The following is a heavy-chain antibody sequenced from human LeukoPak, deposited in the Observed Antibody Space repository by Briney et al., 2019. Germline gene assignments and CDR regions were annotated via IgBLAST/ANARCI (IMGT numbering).Heavy chain of an antibody. CDR3: ARRLYDSSGYFDY. CDR2: IYYSGST. J-gene: IGHJ4*02. V-gene: IGHV4-39*01. D-gene: IGHD3-22*01. CDR1: GGSISSSSYY. Sequence: SETLSLTCTVSGGSISSSSYYWGWIRQPPGKGLEWIGSIYYSGSTYYNPSLKSRVTISVDTSKNQFSLKVSSVTAADTAVYYCARRLYDSSGYFDYWGQGTLVTVSS.